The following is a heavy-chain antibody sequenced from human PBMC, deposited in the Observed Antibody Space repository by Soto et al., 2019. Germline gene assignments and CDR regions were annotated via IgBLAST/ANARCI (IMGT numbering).Heavy chain of an antibody. D-gene: IGHD3-3*01. J-gene: IGHJ3*02. CDR2: ISYDGSNK. V-gene: IGHV3-30*18. CDR1: GFTFSSYG. Sequence: QSGGSLRLSCAASGFTFSSYGMHWVRQAPGKGLEWVAVISYDGSNKYYADSVKGRFTISRDNSKNTLYLQMNSLRAEDTAVYYFRKRGRFYHPGAFDIRGQGTRVTVPS. CDR3: RKRGRFYHPGAFDI.